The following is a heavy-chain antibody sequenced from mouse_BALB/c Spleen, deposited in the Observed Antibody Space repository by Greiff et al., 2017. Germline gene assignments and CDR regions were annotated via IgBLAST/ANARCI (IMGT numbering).Heavy chain of an antibody. Sequence: QVQLQQSGPGLVQPSQSLSITCTVSGFSLTSYGVHWVRQSPGKGLEWLGVIWSGGSTDYNAAFISRPSISKDNSKSKVFFKMNSLQANDTAIYYCARTVGWLRYFDYWGQGTTLTVSS. CDR1: GFSLTSYG. CDR3: ARTVGWLRYFDY. V-gene: IGHV2-2*02. CDR2: IWSGGST. J-gene: IGHJ2*01. D-gene: IGHD2-2*01.